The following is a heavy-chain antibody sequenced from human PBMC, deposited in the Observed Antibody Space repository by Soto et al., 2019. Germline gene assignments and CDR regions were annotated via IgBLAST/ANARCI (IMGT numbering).Heavy chain of an antibody. CDR3: SRGPSSLTSFDY. J-gene: IGHJ4*02. V-gene: IGHV3-30-3*01. D-gene: IGHD2-2*01. Sequence: PGGSLRLSCAASGFTFSSYAMHWVRQAPGKGLEWVAVISYDGSNKYYADSVKGRFTISRDNSKNTLYLQMNSLRAEDTAEYYCSRGPSSLTSFDYWGQGTLVTVSS. CDR2: ISYDGSNK. CDR1: GFTFSSYA.